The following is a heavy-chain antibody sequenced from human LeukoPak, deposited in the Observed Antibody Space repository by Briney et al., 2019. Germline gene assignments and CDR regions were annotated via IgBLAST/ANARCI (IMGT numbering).Heavy chain of an antibody. V-gene: IGHV1-2*02. Sequence: ASVTVSFKASVYTFTVYYMHWVRQAPGQGLEWMGWINPNSGGTNYAQKFQGRVTMTRDTSISTAYMELSRLRSDDTAVYYCARDYLKYQLLLGWFDPWGQGTLVTVSS. CDR1: VYTFTVYY. J-gene: IGHJ5*02. CDR3: ARDYLKYQLLLGWFDP. D-gene: IGHD2-2*01. CDR2: INPNSGGT.